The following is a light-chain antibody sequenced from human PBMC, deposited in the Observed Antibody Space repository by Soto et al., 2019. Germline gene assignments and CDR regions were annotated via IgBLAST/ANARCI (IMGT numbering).Light chain of an antibody. CDR1: QSVRSTF. J-gene: IGKJ2*01. V-gene: IGKV3-20*01. Sequence: EVVLTQSPGTLSVSPGERVTLSCRTSQSVRSTFLAWYQQKPGQAPRLLIYGASTRATGIPDRFSGSGSGTDFTLTISRLEPEDFAVYYCQQYDTSPPTYTFGQGTKLEIK. CDR3: QQYDTSPPTYT. CDR2: GAS.